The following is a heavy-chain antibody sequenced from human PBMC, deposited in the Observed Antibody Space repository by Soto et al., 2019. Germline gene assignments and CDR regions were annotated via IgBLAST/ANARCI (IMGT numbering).Heavy chain of an antibody. CDR2: IKQDGSEK. V-gene: IGHV3-7*03. D-gene: IGHD2-15*01. Sequence: EVQLVESGGGLVQPGGSLRLSCAASGFTFSSYWMSWVRQAPGKGLEWVANIKQDGSEKYYVDSVKGRFTISRDNAKNALCLQMNSLGAEDTAVYYCARAEDIVVVVAATPSYYYGMDVWGQGPTVTVSS. CDR1: GFTFSSYW. J-gene: IGHJ6*02. CDR3: ARAEDIVVVVAATPSYYYGMDV.